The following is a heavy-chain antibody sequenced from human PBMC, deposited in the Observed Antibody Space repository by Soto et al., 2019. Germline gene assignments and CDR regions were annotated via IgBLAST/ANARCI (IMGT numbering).Heavy chain of an antibody. D-gene: IGHD2-15*01. CDR2: ISSNNYYI. J-gene: IGHJ1*01. Sequence: EVQLVESGGGLVKPGGSLRLSCAASAFSFSSYTMTWVRQAPGKGLEWVSSISSNNYYIYYADSVKGRFTISRDNANNSLYLQMNSMRGEDMAVYYCARGHCIVGSCYGREYFQRWGHGTVVTVS. CDR1: AFSFSSYT. V-gene: IGHV3-21*01. CDR3: ARGHCIVGSCYGREYFQR.